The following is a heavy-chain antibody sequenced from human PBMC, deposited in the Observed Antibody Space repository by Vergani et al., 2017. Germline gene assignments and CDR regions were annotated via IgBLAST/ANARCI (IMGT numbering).Heavy chain of an antibody. D-gene: IGHD2-2*01. CDR3: TRGYCRTSSCLFDY. Sequence: EVQLVESGGGLVQPGGSLRLSCVASGFAFSRYWMTWVRQAPGKGLEWVANIKQDGSEKYYVDSVKGRFTMSRDNAKNSVYLQTNSLRAEDTAVYYCTRGYCRTSSCLFDYWGQGTLVTVSS. J-gene: IGHJ4*02. CDR2: IKQDGSEK. V-gene: IGHV3-7*03. CDR1: GFAFSRYW.